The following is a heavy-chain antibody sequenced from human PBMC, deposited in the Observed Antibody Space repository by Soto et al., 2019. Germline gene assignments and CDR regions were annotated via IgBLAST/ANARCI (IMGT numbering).Heavy chain of an antibody. V-gene: IGHV4-30-2*01. Sequence: PSETLSLTCAVSGGSITSSVSSWSWIRQPPGKGLEWIGYIYHSGSTSYNPSLKSRVTMSVDRSKNQFSLKLSSVTAADTAVYYWARGNYPKTFDYWGPGTLVTVSS. CDR2: IYHSGST. CDR1: GGSITSSVSS. CDR3: ARGNYPKTFDY. D-gene: IGHD3-22*01. J-gene: IGHJ4*02.